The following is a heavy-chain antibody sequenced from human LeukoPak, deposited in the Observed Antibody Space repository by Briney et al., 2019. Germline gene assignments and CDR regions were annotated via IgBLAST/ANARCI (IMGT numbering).Heavy chain of an antibody. CDR2: IYTNGST. CDR1: GGSFSGYY. CDR3: AGNYGDYPYYYGMDV. D-gene: IGHD4-17*01. J-gene: IGHJ6*02. Sequence: PSETLSLTCAVYGGSFSGYYWSWIRQPAGKGLEWIGRIYTNGSTNYNPSLKSRVTMSVDTSKNQFSLKLSSVTAADTAVYYCAGNYGDYPYYYGMDVWGQGTTVTVSS. V-gene: IGHV4-59*10.